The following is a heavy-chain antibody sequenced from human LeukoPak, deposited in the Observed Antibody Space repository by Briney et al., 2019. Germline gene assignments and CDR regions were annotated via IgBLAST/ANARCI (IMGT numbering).Heavy chain of an antibody. CDR1: GGSISSSGSS. V-gene: IGHV4-39*01. D-gene: IGHD6-25*01. J-gene: IGHJ4*02. Sequence: SETLSLTCTVSGGSISSSGSSWGWIRQPPGKGLEWIGTIYYTGSTYYNPSLKSRVTISVDTSKNQFSLNLSSMTATDTAVYYCARQAKAAVQYIDFDFWGQGTLVTVSS. CDR2: IYYTGST. CDR3: ARQAKAAVQYIDFDF.